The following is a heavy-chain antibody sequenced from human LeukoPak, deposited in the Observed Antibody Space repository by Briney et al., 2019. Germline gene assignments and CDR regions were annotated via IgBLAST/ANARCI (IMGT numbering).Heavy chain of an antibody. CDR1: GFTFRTYR. Sequence: GGSLRLSCAVSGFTFRTYRMHWVRKVPGEGLVWVSRSNEDGSITNYADSVKDRLSISRDNAKNTLYPQKNSLRAADAAVYYCGRDLGGRSGYWGQRTLVTVSS. CDR2: SNEDGSIT. J-gene: IGHJ4*02. V-gene: IGHV3-74*01. D-gene: IGHD1-26*01. CDR3: GRDLGGRSGY.